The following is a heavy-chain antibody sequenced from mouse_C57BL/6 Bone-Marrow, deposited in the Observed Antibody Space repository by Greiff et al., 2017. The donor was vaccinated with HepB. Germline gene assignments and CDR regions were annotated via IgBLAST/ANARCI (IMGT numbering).Heavy chain of an antibody. CDR2: IDPENGDT. CDR1: GFNIKDDY. V-gene: IGHV14-4*01. CDR3: TTRGTVALDY. Sequence: EVQLVESGAELVRPGASVKLSCTASGFNIKDDYMHWVKQRPEQGLEWIGWIDPENGDTEYASKFQGKATITADTSSNTAYLQLSSLTSEDTAVYYCTTRGTVALDYWGQGTTLTVSS. D-gene: IGHD1-1*01. J-gene: IGHJ2*01.